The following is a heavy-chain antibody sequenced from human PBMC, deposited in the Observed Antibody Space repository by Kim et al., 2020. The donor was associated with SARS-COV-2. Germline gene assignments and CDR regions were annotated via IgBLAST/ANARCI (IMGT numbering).Heavy chain of an antibody. CDR3: ARGIAAARYYYYGMDV. D-gene: IGHD6-13*01. V-gene: IGHV4-34*01. Sequence: SLKSRVTISVDTAKNQFSLKLSAVTAADTAVYYCARGIAAARYYYYGMDVWGQGTTVTVSS. J-gene: IGHJ6*02.